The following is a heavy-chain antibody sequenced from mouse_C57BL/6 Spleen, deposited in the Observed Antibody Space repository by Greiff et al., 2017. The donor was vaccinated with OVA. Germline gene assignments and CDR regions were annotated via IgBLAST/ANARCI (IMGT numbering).Heavy chain of an antibody. CDR3: ARGLITTVVAPYFDY. V-gene: IGHV1-42*01. CDR1: GYSFTGYY. Sequence: EVKLQQSGPELVKPGASVKISCKASGYSFTGYYMNWVKQSPEKSLEWIGEINPSTGGTTYNQKFKAKATLTVDKSSSTAYMQLKSLTSEDSAVYYCARGLITTVVAPYFDYWGQGTTLTVSS. J-gene: IGHJ2*01. D-gene: IGHD1-1*01. CDR2: INPSTGGT.